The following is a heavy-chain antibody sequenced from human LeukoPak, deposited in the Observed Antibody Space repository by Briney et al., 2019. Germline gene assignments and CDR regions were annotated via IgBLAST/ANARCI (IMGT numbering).Heavy chain of an antibody. CDR1: GFTFSSYA. Sequence: GGSLRLSCAASGFTFSSYAMHWVRQAPGKGLEYVSAISSNGGSTYYANSVKGRFTISRDNSKKTLYLQMGSLRAEDMAVYYCAREMGGAADYWGQGTLVTVSS. CDR2: ISSNGGST. D-gene: IGHD2-15*01. CDR3: AREMGGAADY. J-gene: IGHJ4*02. V-gene: IGHV3-64*01.